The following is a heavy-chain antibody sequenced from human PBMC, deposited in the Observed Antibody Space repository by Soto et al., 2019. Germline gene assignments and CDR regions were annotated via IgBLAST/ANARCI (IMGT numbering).Heavy chain of an antibody. CDR1: GYTFTSYY. CDR2: INPSGGST. D-gene: IGHD2-15*01. J-gene: IGHJ4*02. CDR3: ARSGSRGKVDY. Sequence: GSSVKVSCKASGYTFTSYYMHWVRQAPGQGLEWMGIINPSGGSTSYAQKFQGRVTMTRDTSTSTVYMELSSLRSEDTAVYYCARSGSRGKVDYWGQGTLVTVSS. V-gene: IGHV1-46*03.